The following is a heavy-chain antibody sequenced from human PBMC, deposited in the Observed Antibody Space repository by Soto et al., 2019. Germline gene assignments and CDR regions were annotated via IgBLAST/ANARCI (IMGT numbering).Heavy chain of an antibody. CDR1: GGSISSGGYY. J-gene: IGHJ5*02. CDR3: ARDSRNVDTAMVTSWFDP. V-gene: IGHV4-31*03. Sequence: SETLSLTCTVSGGSISSGGYYWSWIRQHPGKGLEWIGYIYYSGSTYYNPSLKSRVTISVDTSKNQFSLKLSSVTAADTAVYYCARDSRNVDTAMVTSWFDPWGQGTLVT. CDR2: IYYSGST. D-gene: IGHD5-18*01.